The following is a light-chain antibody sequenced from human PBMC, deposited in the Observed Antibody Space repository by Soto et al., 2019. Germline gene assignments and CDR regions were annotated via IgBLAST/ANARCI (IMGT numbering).Light chain of an antibody. Sequence: IQMTQSPSTLSASVGDRVTITCRASQSISSWLAWYQQKPRKAPKLLIYKASSLESGVPSRFSGSGSGTEFTLTISSLQPDDFATYYCQQYNSYSITFGQGTRLEIK. CDR1: QSISSW. CDR3: QQYNSYSIT. V-gene: IGKV1-5*03. J-gene: IGKJ5*01. CDR2: KAS.